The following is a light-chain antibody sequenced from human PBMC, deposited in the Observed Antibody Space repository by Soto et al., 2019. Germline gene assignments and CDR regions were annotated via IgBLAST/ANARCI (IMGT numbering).Light chain of an antibody. CDR1: TTDFGSYNL. Sequence: QSALTQPASGSGSPGQAITISCTGTTTDFGSYNLVSWYQHQPGKAPKLLMFEGSNRPSGVSYRFSGAKSCNTASLTGSGLLAEDEEAYHCCSYGGFSTFVVFGGGTKLTVL. V-gene: IGLV2-23*03. J-gene: IGLJ2*01. CDR3: CSYGGFSTFVV. CDR2: EGS.